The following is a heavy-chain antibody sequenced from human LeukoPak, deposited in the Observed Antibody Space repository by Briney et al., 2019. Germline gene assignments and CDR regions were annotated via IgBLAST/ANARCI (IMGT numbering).Heavy chain of an antibody. CDR1: GYTFTALY. CDR3: ARANDGWMRYFDQ. J-gene: IGHJ4*02. CDR2: INPKSGGT. Sequence: ASLKVSCKTSGYTFTALYLHWVRQAPGQGPEWMGWINPKSGGTNYAENFQGRVTMTRDTSISTAYMELSGLISDDTAVYFCARANDGWMRYFDQWGQGTLVSVSS. D-gene: IGHD1-1*01. V-gene: IGHV1-2*02.